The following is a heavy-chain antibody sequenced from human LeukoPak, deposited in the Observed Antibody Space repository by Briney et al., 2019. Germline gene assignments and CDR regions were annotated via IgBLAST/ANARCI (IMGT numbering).Heavy chain of an antibody. J-gene: IGHJ4*02. D-gene: IGHD5-18*01. V-gene: IGHV3-30*18. CDR2: ISYDGSNK. CDR1: GFTFSSYG. CDR3: AKEGYTSAYYFDY. Sequence: PGRSLRLSCAASGFTFSSYGMHWVRQAPGKGLEGVAVISYDGSNKYNADSVKGRFTISRDNSKNTLYLQMNSLRAEDTAVYYCAKEGYTSAYYFDYWGQGTLVTVSS.